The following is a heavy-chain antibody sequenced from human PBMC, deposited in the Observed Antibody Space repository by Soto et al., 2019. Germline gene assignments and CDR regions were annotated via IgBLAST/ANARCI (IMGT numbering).Heavy chain of an antibody. CDR1: GLSLSTTEVG. CDR3: AHRFDWYYFDY. V-gene: IGHV2-5*02. J-gene: IGHJ4*02. CDR2: IYWDDDK. Sequence: QITLKESGPTLVKPTQTLTLTCTFSGLSLSTTEVGVAWIRQPPGKALEWLALIYWDDDKRYSPSLKSRLTITKDTSKNQVVLRMTNMDPVDTATYYCAHRFDWYYFDYWGQGILVTVSS. D-gene: IGHD3-9*01.